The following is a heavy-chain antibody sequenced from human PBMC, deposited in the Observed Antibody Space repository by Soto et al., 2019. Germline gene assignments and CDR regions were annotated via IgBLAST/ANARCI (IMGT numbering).Heavy chain of an antibody. Sequence: QVQLVQSGAEVKKPGASVKVSCKASGYTFTSYALHWVRQAPGQRLEWMGWINAGNGNTKYSQKFQGRVTITKDTSATIAYMELSSLRSEDTAVYYCARDLGGWPDYWGQGTLVTVSS. J-gene: IGHJ4*02. CDR1: GYTFTSYA. D-gene: IGHD2-15*01. CDR3: ARDLGGWPDY. CDR2: INAGNGNT. V-gene: IGHV1-3*01.